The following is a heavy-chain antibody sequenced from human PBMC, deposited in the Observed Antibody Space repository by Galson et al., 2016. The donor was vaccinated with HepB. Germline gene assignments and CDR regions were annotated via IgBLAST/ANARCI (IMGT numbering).Heavy chain of an antibody. CDR1: GFTFYNYG. V-gene: IGHV3-33*01. CDR3: ATVGSVYSSGPIST. CDR2: IWYDGSNK. Sequence: SLRLSCAASGFTFYNYGMHWVRQAPGKGLEWVAVIWYDGSNKYYADSVKGRFTISRDNPKNTLYLQMNSLRAKDTAVYYCATVGSVYSSGPISTWGQGTLVTVSS. J-gene: IGHJ5*02. D-gene: IGHD5/OR15-5a*01.